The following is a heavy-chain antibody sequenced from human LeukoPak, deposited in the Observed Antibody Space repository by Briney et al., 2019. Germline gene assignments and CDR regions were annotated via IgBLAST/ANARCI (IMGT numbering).Heavy chain of an antibody. CDR3: AKDVSLVLRFLEWLLSSAFDI. Sequence: PGGSLRLSCAASGFTFSSYAMTWVRQAPGKGLEWVSGISGSGGSTYYADSVKGRFTVSRDNSKNTLYLQMNSLRAEDTAVYYCAKDVSLVLRFLEWLLSSAFDIWGQGTMVTVSS. V-gene: IGHV3-23*01. D-gene: IGHD3-3*01. CDR1: GFTFSSYA. J-gene: IGHJ3*02. CDR2: ISGSGGST.